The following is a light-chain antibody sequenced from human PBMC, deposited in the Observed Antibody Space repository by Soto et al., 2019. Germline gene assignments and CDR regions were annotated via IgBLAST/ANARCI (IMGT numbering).Light chain of an antibody. CDR3: QQYNSYSSWT. V-gene: IGKV1-5*01. J-gene: IGKJ1*01. CDR2: DAS. Sequence: DIQMTQSPSTLSASIGDRVTITCRASESIRTWLAWYQHKPGKAPKFLIYDASSLESGVPSRFSGSGXGTELTLTISSLQHDDFENYYCQQYNSYSSWTFGQGTKVDIK. CDR1: ESIRTW.